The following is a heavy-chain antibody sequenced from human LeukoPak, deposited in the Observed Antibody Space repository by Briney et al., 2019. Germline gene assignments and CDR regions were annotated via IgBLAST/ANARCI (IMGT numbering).Heavy chain of an antibody. D-gene: IGHD5-18*01. CDR2: LYIGGST. V-gene: IGHV3-66*01. CDR1: GFTVSIDY. CDR3: ARGSNSDGPCYFDY. Sequence: GPSLRPSRAPSGFTVSIDYTSSVRHAPGGGRECVLVLYIGGSTYYADSVKGRFAISRENSKNTLYLQMNSLRAEDTAVYYCARGSNSDGPCYFDYWGQGTLVTVSS. J-gene: IGHJ4*02.